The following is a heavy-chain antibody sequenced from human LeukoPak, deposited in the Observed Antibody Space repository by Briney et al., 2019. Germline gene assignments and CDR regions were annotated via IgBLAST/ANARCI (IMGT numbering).Heavy chain of an antibody. CDR3: ARDKVVVRRNWFDP. J-gene: IGHJ5*02. D-gene: IGHD2-15*01. CDR2: INPDSGGT. Sequence: ASVKVSCKASGYTFTGYYMHWVRQAPGQGLEWMVRINPDSGGTNYAQKFQGRVTMTRDTSISTAYMELSRLRSDDTAVYYCARDKVVVRRNWFDPWGQGTLVTVSS. V-gene: IGHV1-2*06. CDR1: GYTFTGYY.